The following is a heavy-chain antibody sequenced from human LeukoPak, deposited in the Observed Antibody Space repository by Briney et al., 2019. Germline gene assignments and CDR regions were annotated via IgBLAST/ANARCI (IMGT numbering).Heavy chain of an antibody. CDR3: ARGRFRVAAGDPFIVDY. V-gene: IGHV4-31*03. J-gene: IGHJ4*02. D-gene: IGHD6-13*01. CDR1: GGSISSGDYY. Sequence: PSETLSLTCTVSGGSISSGDYYWSWIRQRPGKGLEWIGYIYYSGSTFYNPSLKSRVTISVDTSKNQFSLKLNSVTAADTAVYYCARGRFRVAAGDPFIVDYWGQGTLVAVSS. CDR2: IYYSGST.